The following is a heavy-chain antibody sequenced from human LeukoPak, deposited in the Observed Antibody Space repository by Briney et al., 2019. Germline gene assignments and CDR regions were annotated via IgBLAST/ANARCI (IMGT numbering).Heavy chain of an antibody. Sequence: GGSLKLSCAASGFTFSSYGMHWVRQAPGKGLEWVAFIRYDGSNKYYADSVKGRFTISRDNSKNTLYLQMNSLRAEDTAVYYCAKPLRIVGATSLFDYWGQGTLVTVSS. CDR2: IRYDGSNK. V-gene: IGHV3-30*02. J-gene: IGHJ4*02. CDR3: AKPLRIVGATSLFDY. CDR1: GFTFSSYG. D-gene: IGHD1-26*01.